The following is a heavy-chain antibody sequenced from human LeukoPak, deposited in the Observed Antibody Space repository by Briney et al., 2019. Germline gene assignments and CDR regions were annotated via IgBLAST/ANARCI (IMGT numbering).Heavy chain of an antibody. CDR3: VRAPYVLPPDY. J-gene: IGHJ4*02. D-gene: IGHD3-16*01. V-gene: IGHV4-34*01. CDR2: INHSGST. Sequence: SETLSLTCAVYGGSFSGYYWSWIRQPPGKGLEWIGEINHSGSTNYNPSLKSRVTISVDTSKNQFSLKLSSVTAADTAVYYCVRAPYVLPPDYWGQGTLVTVSS. CDR1: GGSFSGYY.